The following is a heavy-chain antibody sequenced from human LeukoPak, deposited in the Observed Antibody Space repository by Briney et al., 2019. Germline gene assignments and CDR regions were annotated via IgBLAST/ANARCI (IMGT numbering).Heavy chain of an antibody. CDR2: ISASNGNT. D-gene: IGHD2-15*01. CDR1: GYTFTSFG. Sequence: ASVTVSCKASGYTFTSFGISWVRQAPGKGLGGMGWISASNGNTNNAQKLQGRVTMTTDTSTSTAYMELRSLRSDDTAVYYCARGGRLYCSGGSCYSSYYYYGMDVWGQGTTVTVSS. J-gene: IGHJ6*02. CDR3: ARGGRLYCSGGSCYSSYYYYGMDV. V-gene: IGHV1-18*01.